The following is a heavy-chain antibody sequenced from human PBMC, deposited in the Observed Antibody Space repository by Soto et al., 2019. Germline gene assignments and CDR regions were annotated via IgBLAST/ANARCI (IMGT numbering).Heavy chain of an antibody. CDR1: GFIFRSYA. J-gene: IGHJ4*02. CDR2: ISKDGGNI. CDR3: ARDRDMGAAEYYFAY. V-gene: IGHV3-30-3*01. D-gene: IGHD6-13*01. Sequence: QVQLVESGGGVVQPGRSLRLSCAASGFIFRSYAMHWVRQAPGKGLEWVAVISKDGGNIYYTDSVKGRFTISRDNSRNTLYLDMNSLRSEDLAVYYCARDRDMGAAEYYFAYWGQGTLVTVSS.